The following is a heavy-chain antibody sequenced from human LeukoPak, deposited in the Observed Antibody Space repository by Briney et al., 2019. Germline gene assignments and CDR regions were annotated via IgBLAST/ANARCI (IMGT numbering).Heavy chain of an antibody. V-gene: IGHV3-23*01. Sequence: PGGSLRLSCAASGFTFSSYGMSWVRQAPGKGLEWVSAISGSGGSTYYADSVKGRFTISRDNSKNTLYLQMNSLRAEDTAVYYCATKSGYYSIDLFDYWGQGTLVTVSS. CDR3: ATKSGYYSIDLFDY. J-gene: IGHJ4*02. D-gene: IGHD3-22*01. CDR2: ISGSGGST. CDR1: GFTFSSYG.